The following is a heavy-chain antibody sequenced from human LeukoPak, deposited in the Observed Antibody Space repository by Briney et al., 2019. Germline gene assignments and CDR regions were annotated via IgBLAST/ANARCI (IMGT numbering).Heavy chain of an antibody. J-gene: IGHJ4*02. CDR3: ARDLGSVAVVGPSTLPY. CDR1: GYTFTSYG. CDR2: ISAYSGNT. D-gene: IGHD6-19*01. V-gene: IGHV1-18*01. Sequence: ASVKVSCKASGYTFTSYGISWVRQAPGQGLEWMGWISAYSGNTNYAQKLQGRVTMTTDTSTSTAYMELSRLRSDDTAVYYCARDLGSVAVVGPSTLPYWGQGTLVTVSS.